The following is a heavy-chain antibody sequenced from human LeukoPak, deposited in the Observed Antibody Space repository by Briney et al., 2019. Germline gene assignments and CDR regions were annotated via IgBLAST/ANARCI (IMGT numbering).Heavy chain of an antibody. CDR3: ARGSSTSLSRIAAVYYGVDV. CDR2: MNPNSGNT. J-gene: IGHJ6*02. CDR1: GYTFTSYD. Sequence: ASVKVSCKASGYTFTSYDINWVRQATGQGLEWMGWMNPNSGNTGYAQKFQGKVTMTRNTSISTAYMELSSLRSEDTAVYYCARGSSTSLSRIAAVYYGVDVWGQGTTVTVSS. V-gene: IGHV1-8*01. D-gene: IGHD6-25*01.